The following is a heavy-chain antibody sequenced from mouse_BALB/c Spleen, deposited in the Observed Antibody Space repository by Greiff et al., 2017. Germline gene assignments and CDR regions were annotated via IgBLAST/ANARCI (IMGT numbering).Heavy chain of an antibody. CDR2: ISSGSSTI. Sequence: EVQGVESGGGLVQPGGSRKLSCAASGFTFSSFGMHWVRQAPEKGLEWVAYISSGSSTIYYADTVKGRFTITRDNPKNTLFLQMTSLRSEDTAMYYCARSPYYPSSYGYFDDWGAGNTVTVSS. J-gene: IGHJ1*01. D-gene: IGHD2-10*01. V-gene: IGHV5-17*02. CDR3: ARSPYYPSSYGYFDD. CDR1: GFTFSSFG.